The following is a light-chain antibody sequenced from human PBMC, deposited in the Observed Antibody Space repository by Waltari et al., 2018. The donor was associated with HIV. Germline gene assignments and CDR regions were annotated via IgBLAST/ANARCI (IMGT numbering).Light chain of an antibody. CDR2: SNT. CDR1: SSNIGGNT. CDR3: ASWDDSLKGVV. Sequence: QSVLTQPPSASGTPGQRVTISCSGSSSNIGGNTVNWYQQLPGTAPKLLIYSNTQRPSGVPDRLSGSKSGTSASLAISGLQSEDEADYYCASWDDSLKGVVFGGGTKLTVL. V-gene: IGLV1-44*01. J-gene: IGLJ2*01.